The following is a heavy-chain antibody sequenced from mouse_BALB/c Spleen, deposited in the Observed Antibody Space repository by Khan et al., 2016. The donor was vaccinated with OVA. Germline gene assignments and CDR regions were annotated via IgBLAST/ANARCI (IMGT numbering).Heavy chain of an antibody. V-gene: IGHV3-2*02. D-gene: IGHD4-1*01. Sequence: EVQLQESGPGLVKPSQSLSLTCTVTGYSITRDYAWNWIRQFPGNKLEWMGYISNSGSTSYNPSLKSRISITRDTSKNQFFLQLKSVTTEDTATCYCAGELGRYYAMDYWGQGTSVTVSS. CDR2: ISNSGST. J-gene: IGHJ4*01. CDR1: GYSITRDYA. CDR3: AGELGRYYAMDY.